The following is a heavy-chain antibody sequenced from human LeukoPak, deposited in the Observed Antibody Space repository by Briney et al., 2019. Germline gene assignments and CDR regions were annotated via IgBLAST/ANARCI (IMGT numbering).Heavy chain of an antibody. V-gene: IGHV3-20*03. CDR3: ARDLSSSWYSLAY. CDR2: INWDGEST. J-gene: IGHJ4*02. D-gene: IGHD6-13*01. CDR1: GVTIADHG. Sequence: TGGSLRLSSAASGVTIADHGMSWVRQVPGKGLEWVSGINWDGESTGYADSVKGRFAISRDKAKKSLYLEMNSLRDDDTALYYCARDLSSSWYSLAYWGQGTLVTVSS.